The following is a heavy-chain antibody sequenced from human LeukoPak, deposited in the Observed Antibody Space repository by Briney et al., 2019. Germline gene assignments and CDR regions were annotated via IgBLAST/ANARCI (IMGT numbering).Heavy chain of an antibody. D-gene: IGHD2-2*01. CDR3: AKWVVPAAMPYNWFDP. Sequence: GGSLRLSCAASGFTFSSYAMSWVRQAPGKGLEWVSAISGSGGSTYYADSVKGRFTISRDNSKNTLYLQMNSLRAEDTAVYYCAKWVVPAAMPYNWFDPWGQGTLVTVSS. CDR1: GFTFSSYA. CDR2: ISGSGGST. J-gene: IGHJ5*02. V-gene: IGHV3-23*01.